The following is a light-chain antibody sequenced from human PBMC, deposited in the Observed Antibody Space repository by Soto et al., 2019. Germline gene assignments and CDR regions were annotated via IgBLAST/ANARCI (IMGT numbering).Light chain of an antibody. Sequence: EIVLTQSPGTLCLSPGDRATLSCRASRIIGHNYLAWYQQKPGQAPRLLIYATSTRATGIPDRFSGSGSVTDFTLTISRLEPEDFAVYYCQQFGISPWTFGQGTKVDIK. CDR3: QQFGISPWT. J-gene: IGKJ1*01. V-gene: IGKV3-20*01. CDR1: RIIGHNY. CDR2: ATS.